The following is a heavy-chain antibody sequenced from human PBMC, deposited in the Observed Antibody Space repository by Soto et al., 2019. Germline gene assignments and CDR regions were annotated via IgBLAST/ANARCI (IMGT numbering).Heavy chain of an antibody. J-gene: IGHJ6*02. Sequence: GESLKISCKGSGYSFTSYWIGWVRQMPGKGLEWMGIIYPGDSDTRYSPSFQGQVTISADKSISTAYLQWSSLKASDTAMYYCARHHLSGWSYYYYGMDVWGQGTTVTVSS. V-gene: IGHV5-51*01. CDR3: ARHHLSGWSYYYYGMDV. CDR1: GYSFTSYW. D-gene: IGHD6-19*01. CDR2: IYPGDSDT.